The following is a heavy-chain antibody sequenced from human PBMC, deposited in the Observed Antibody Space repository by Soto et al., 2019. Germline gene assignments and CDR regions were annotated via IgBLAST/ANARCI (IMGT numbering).Heavy chain of an antibody. CDR2: INAGNGNT. CDR3: ASESYGGEFDY. J-gene: IGHJ4*02. Sequence: QVQLVQSGAEEKKPGASVKVSCTASGYTFTSYAMHWVRQAPGQRLEWMGWINAGNGNTKYSKKFQGRVTNTRDTSASTAYMELSSLRSEDTAVYYCASESYGGEFDYWGQGTRVTVSS. V-gene: IGHV1-3*05. CDR1: GYTFTSYA. D-gene: IGHD4-17*01.